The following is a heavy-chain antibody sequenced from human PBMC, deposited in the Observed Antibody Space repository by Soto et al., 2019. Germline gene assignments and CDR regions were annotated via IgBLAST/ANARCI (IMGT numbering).Heavy chain of an antibody. J-gene: IGHJ4*02. V-gene: IGHV3-30-3*01. CDR2: ISYDGSNK. CDR1: GFTFSSYA. Sequence: QVQLVESGGGVVQPGRSLRLSCAASGFTFSSYAMHWVRQAPGKGLEWVAVISYDGSNKYYADSVKGRFTISRDNSKNPLYLQKDSLRAEDTAVYYCARESLGVWLHYWGQGTLVTVSS. CDR3: ARESLGVWLHY. D-gene: IGHD3-16*01.